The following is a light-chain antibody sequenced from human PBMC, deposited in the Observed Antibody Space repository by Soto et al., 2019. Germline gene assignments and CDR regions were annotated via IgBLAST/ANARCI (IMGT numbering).Light chain of an antibody. Sequence: FTQNPGTLALSAEERATLSCRTSQSVGSDYLAWYQQKPGQAPRIIIFGASGRATGIPDRFSGSGSGTDFTLTISRLEPEDFAVYYCQQYGSSPPITFGQGTRLEIK. CDR1: QSVGSDY. CDR3: QQYGSSPPIT. V-gene: IGKV3-20*01. CDR2: GAS. J-gene: IGKJ5*01.